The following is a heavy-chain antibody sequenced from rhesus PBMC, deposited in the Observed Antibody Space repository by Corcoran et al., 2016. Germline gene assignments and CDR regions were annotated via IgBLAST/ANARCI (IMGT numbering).Heavy chain of an antibody. J-gene: IGHJ4*01. CDR1: GGSISSNY. Sequence: QLQLQESGPGLVKPSETLSLTCAVSGGSISSNYWSWIRQPPGKGLEWIGRISGSGGSTDYNPSLKSRLTISTDTYKNQFSLKLSSVTAADTAVYHCARSWGSRYYFDYWGQGVLVTVSS. D-gene: IGHD4-29*01. CDR2: ISGSGGST. V-gene: IGHV4-173*01. CDR3: ARSWGSRYYFDY.